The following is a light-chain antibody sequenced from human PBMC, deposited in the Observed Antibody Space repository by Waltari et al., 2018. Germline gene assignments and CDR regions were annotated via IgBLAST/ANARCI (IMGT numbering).Light chain of an antibody. CDR3: QVWDSSTAV. CDR2: RDN. J-gene: IGLJ7*01. V-gene: IGLV3-9*01. Sequence: SYDLTQPLSVSVALGQTARITCGGNHIGGKNVHWYHQKPGQAPLLVIYRDNNRPSRIPERFSGSNSENTATLTISRAQAADEADYYCQVWDSSTAVFGGGTQLTVL. CDR1: HIGGKN.